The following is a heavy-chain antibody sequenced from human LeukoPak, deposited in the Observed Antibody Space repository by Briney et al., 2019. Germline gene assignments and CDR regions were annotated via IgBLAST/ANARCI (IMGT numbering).Heavy chain of an antibody. CDR2: ISGRGDRT. CDR1: RFSFSSYA. V-gene: IGHV3-23*01. D-gene: IGHD2-2*01. Sequence: PGGSLRLSCEVSRFSFSSYAMTWVRQAPGKGLEWVSAISGRGDRTSYADSVKGRVTISRDNSKNTLYPQMNSLRVEDTAVYYPLIPAMNYWGQGTLVIVS. CDR3: LIPAMNY. J-gene: IGHJ4*02.